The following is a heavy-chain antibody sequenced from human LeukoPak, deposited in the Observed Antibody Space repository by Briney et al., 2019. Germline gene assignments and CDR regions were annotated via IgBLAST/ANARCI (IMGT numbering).Heavy chain of an antibody. CDR3: ARGGFSGAYDY. CDR1: GFTFSTYR. CDR2: ISSSRSYI. Sequence: GGSLRLSCAASGFTFSTYRMTWVRQAPGKGLEWVSSISSSRSYIYYADSVKGRFTISRDNAKNSLYLQMNSLRAEDTAVYYCARGGFSGAYDYWGQGTLVTVSS. V-gene: IGHV3-21*01. D-gene: IGHD3-10*01. J-gene: IGHJ4*02.